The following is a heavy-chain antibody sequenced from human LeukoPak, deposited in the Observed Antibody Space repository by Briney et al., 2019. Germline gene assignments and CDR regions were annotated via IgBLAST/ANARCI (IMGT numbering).Heavy chain of an antibody. CDR3: TRIYGTTPDY. Sequence: GGSLRLSCAASGYTFSSHGLHWVRPAPGKGLEWVAVIWYDGGKRYYADSVKGRFTVSKDNSKNTLYLQMNSLRVEDKAVYYCTRIYGTTPDYWGQGTLVTVSS. CDR1: GYTFSSHG. J-gene: IGHJ4*02. D-gene: IGHD1-1*01. CDR2: IWYDGGKR. V-gene: IGHV3-33*01.